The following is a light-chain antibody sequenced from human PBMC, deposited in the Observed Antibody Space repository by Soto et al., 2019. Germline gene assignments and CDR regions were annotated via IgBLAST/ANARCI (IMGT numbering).Light chain of an antibody. CDR1: QSVTAGY. CDR3: QQYGSSPPIT. CDR2: GAS. J-gene: IGKJ5*01. Sequence: EIVMTQSPATLSVSPGERATRSCRASQSVTAGYFAWYQQKPGQAPRLLIYGASSRATGIPDRFSGSGSGTDFTLTISRLKPEDFAVYCCQQYGSSPPITFGQGTRLEIK. V-gene: IGKV3-20*01.